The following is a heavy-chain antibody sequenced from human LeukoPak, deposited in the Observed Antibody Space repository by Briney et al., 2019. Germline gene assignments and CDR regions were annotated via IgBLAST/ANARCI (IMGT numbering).Heavy chain of an antibody. J-gene: IGHJ6*03. D-gene: IGHD6-19*01. CDR3: ARDWVAVAGSGGAYYYYYYMDV. CDR1: DGSFSGYY. Sequence: SETLSLTCAVYDGSFSGYYWSWIRQPPGKGLEWIGEINHSGSTNYNPSLKSRVTISVDTSKNQFSLKLSSVTAADTAVYYCARDWVAVAGSGGAYYYYYYMDVWGKGTTVTISS. CDR2: INHSGST. V-gene: IGHV4-34*01.